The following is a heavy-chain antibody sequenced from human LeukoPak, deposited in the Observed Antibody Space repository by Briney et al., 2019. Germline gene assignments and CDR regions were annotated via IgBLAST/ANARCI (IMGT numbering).Heavy chain of an antibody. D-gene: IGHD5-12*01. CDR3: ARDAGNSGYGCDL. CDR1: GFIFSQYS. J-gene: IGHJ5*02. Sequence: GGSLRLSCAASGFIFSQYSMNWVRQAPGKGLEWVSHIRSSSETFYADSVKGRFTISRDNARNSLYLQMNNLRGEDTAIFYCARDAGNSGYGCDLWGQGTLVTVSS. V-gene: IGHV3-48*01. CDR2: IRSSSET.